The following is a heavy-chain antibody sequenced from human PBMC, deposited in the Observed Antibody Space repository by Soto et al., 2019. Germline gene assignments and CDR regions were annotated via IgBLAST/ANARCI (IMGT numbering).Heavy chain of an antibody. CDR2: IIPMYGRR. Sequence: QVLLVQSGAEVRKPGSSVKVSCKPSRGTFSDYAFSWVRQAPGQGLEWMGNIIPMYGRRNYAQKYQGRVTISADESTTTVYVEMRGLSFEDTAVYFCATDAPLRNGMDVWGQGTTVTVSS. D-gene: IGHD3-3*01. V-gene: IGHV1-69*18. J-gene: IGHJ6*02. CDR1: RGTFSDYA. CDR3: ATDAPLRNGMDV.